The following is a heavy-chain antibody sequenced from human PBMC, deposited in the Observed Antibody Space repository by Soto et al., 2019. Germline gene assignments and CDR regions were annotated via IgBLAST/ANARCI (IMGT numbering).Heavy chain of an antibody. CDR1: GGSFSCYY. V-gene: IGHV4-34*01. CDR2: INHSGST. Sequence: PSETLSLTCAVYGGSFSCYYWSWIRQPPGKGLEWIGEINHSGSTNYNPSLKSRVTISVDTSKNQFSLKLSSVTAADTAVYYCARRKDYYYGMDVWGQGTTVTVSS. CDR3: ARRKDYYYGMDV. J-gene: IGHJ6*02.